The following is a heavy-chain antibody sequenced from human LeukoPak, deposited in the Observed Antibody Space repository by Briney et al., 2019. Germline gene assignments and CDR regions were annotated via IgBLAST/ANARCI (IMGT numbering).Heavy chain of an antibody. V-gene: IGHV3-23*01. CDR3: AKDTMRYGPSLFDY. D-gene: IGHD5-18*01. CDR2: ISGSGGST. CDR1: GLTFSSYA. Sequence: GGSLRLSCAASGLTFSSYAINWVRQAPGKGLEWVLAISGSGGSTYYADSVKGRFTISRDNSKNMLYLQMNSLRAEDTALYYCAKDTMRYGPSLFDYWGQGTLVTVSS. J-gene: IGHJ4*02.